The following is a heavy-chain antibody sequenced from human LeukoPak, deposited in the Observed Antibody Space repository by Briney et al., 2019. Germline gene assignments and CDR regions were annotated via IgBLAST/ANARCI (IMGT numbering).Heavy chain of an antibody. CDR3: TSFNSRDAFDL. J-gene: IGHJ3*01. CDR1: GFTYSSYA. CDR2: ISAGGGGT. Sequence: PGGSLRLSCAASGFTYSSYAMNWVRQAAGKGLEWVSGISAGGGGTYYADSVKGRFTISRDNSKNTLYLQMNSLKTEDTAVYYCTSFNSRDAFDLWGQGTMVTVSS. V-gene: IGHV3-23*01. D-gene: IGHD2-21*01.